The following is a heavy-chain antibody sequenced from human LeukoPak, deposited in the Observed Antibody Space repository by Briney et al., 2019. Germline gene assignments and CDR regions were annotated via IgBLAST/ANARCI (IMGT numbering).Heavy chain of an antibody. Sequence: AGGSLRLSCAASGFTFSSYGMHWVRQAPGKGLEWVAFIRYDGSNKYYADSVKGRFTISRDNSKNTLYLQMNSLRAEDTAVYYCAKDSMPVKYQLLIDYWGQGTLVTVSS. CDR1: GFTFSSYG. CDR3: AKDSMPVKYQLLIDY. D-gene: IGHD2-2*01. CDR2: IRYDGSNK. J-gene: IGHJ4*02. V-gene: IGHV3-30*02.